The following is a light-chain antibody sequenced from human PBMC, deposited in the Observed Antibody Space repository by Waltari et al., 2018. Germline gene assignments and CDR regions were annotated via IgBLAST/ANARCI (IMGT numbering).Light chain of an antibody. Sequence: DIVMTQSPDSLAVSLGERATINCKSSQSVLHTNNRNYLAWYQQRTGQSPKLLFSWASDRESGVPDRFSGSGSGTDFTLTITSLQAGDVATYCCQQYYATPLTFGGGTKVVIK. CDR1: QSVLHTNNRNY. J-gene: IGKJ4*01. V-gene: IGKV4-1*01. CDR3: QQYYATPLT. CDR2: WAS.